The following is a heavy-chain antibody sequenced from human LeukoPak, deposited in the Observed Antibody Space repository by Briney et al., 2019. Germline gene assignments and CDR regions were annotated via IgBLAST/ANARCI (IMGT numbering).Heavy chain of an antibody. CDR1: GFTFSSYG. J-gene: IGHJ6*02. D-gene: IGHD4-17*01. V-gene: IGHV3-33*01. Sequence: PGGSLRLSCAASGFTFSSYGMHWVRQAPGKGLEWVAVIWYDGSNKYYADSVKGRFTISRDNSKNTLYLQMNSLRAEDTAVYYCARAPGTTLHYGGLDVWGQGTTVTVSS. CDR2: IWYDGSNK. CDR3: ARAPGTTLHYGGLDV.